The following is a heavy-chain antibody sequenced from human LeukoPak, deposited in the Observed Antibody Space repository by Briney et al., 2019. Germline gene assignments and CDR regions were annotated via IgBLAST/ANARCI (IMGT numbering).Heavy chain of an antibody. J-gene: IGHJ3*02. CDR3: ARRSAAAGIDAFDI. Sequence: GGSLRLSCSASGFSFRNYDMPWVRQPTGKGLEWVSAVGTGGDTYYAGSVKGRFTVVRENAKNTLYLQMNSLRAGDTAMYYCARRSAAAGIDAFDIWGQGTMVTVSS. V-gene: IGHV3-13*01. CDR1: GFSFRNYD. D-gene: IGHD6-13*01. CDR2: VGTGGDT.